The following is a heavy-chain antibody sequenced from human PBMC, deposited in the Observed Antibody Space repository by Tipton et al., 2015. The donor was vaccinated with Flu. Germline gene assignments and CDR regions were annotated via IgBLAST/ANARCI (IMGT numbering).Heavy chain of an antibody. Sequence: TLSLTCTASGGSMSSYYWSWIRQPAGKGLECIGRIYSSGTTNYNPSLKSLVTMSIDTSKNQFSLKLYSVTAADTAVYYCRRGSGSGTYVIFDYWGQGTLVTVSS. D-gene: IGHD3-10*01. CDR2: IYSSGTT. CDR1: GGSMSSYY. V-gene: IGHV4-4*07. J-gene: IGHJ4*02. CDR3: RRGSGSGTYVIFDY.